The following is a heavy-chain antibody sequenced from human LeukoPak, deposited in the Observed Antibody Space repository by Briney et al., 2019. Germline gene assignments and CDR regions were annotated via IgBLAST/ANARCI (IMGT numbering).Heavy chain of an antibody. D-gene: IGHD3-10*02. CDR1: GFTFSNYE. CDR3: AELGITMIGGV. V-gene: IGHV3-21*05. CDR2: ISSISSYI. J-gene: IGHJ6*04. Sequence: GGSLRLSCAASGFTFSNYEMNWVRQAPGKGLEWVPYISSISSYIYYADSVKGRFTISRDNAKNSLYLQMNSLRAEDTAVYYCAELGITMIGGVWGKGTTVTISS.